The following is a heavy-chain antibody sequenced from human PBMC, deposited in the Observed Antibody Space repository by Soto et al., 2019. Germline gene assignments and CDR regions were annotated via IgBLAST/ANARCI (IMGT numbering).Heavy chain of an antibody. CDR1: GGSFSGYY. V-gene: IGHV4-34*01. J-gene: IGHJ6*02. CDR2: INHSGST. Sequence: PSETLSLTCAVYGGSFSGYYGSWIRQPPGKGLEWIGEINHSGSTNYNPSLKSRVTISVDTSKNQFSLKLSSVTAADTAVYYCARDSSWSYYYYGMDVWGQGTTVTV. D-gene: IGHD6-13*01. CDR3: ARDSSWSYYYYGMDV.